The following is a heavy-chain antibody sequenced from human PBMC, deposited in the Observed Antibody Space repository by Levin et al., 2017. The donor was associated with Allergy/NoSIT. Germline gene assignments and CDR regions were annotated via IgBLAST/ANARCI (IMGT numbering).Heavy chain of an antibody. CDR3: ARGREHIVVVTARYGMDD. J-gene: IGHJ6*02. CDR1: GFTFSSYS. V-gene: IGHV3-21*01. CDR2: ISSSSSYI. D-gene: IGHD2-21*02. Sequence: GGSLRLSCAASGFTFSSYSMNWVRQAPGKGLEWVSSISSSSSYIYYADSVKGRFTISRDNAKNSLYLQMNSLRAEDTAVYYCARGREHIVVVTARYGMDDWGQGTTVTVSS.